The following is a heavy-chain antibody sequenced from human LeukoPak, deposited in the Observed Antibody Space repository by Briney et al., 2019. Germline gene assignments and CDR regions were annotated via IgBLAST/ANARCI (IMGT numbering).Heavy chain of an antibody. CDR3: ARGRGGGGYYASRRAFDI. J-gene: IGHJ3*02. CDR1: GYSITSGYY. CDR2: IYHSGNT. Sequence: PSETLSLTCTVSGYSITSGYYWGWIRQPPGKGLEWIGSIYHSGNTYYNPSLKSRVTISVDTSKNQFTLKLSSVTAADTAVYYCARGRGGGGYYASRRAFDIWGQGTMVTVSS. D-gene: IGHD3-22*01. V-gene: IGHV4-38-2*02.